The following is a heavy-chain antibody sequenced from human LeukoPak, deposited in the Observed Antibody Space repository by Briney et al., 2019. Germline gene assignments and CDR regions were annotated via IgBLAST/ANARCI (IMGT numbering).Heavy chain of an antibody. CDR2: ISYDGSNK. D-gene: IGHD4/OR15-4a*01. J-gene: IGHJ4*02. Sequence: GRSLRLSCAASGFTFSSYGMHWVRQAPGKGLEWVAVISYDGSNKYYADSVKGRFTISRDNSKNTLYLQMNSLRAEDTAVYYCAKDAGAANAGSYYFDYWGQGTLVTVSS. CDR1: GFTFSSYG. V-gene: IGHV3-30*18. CDR3: AKDAGAANAGSYYFDY.